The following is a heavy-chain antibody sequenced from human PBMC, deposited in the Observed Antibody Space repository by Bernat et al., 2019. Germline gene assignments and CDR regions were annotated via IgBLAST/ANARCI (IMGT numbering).Heavy chain of an antibody. Sequence: QVQLVQSGAEVKKPGSSVKVSCKASGGTFSSYAISWVRQAPGQGLEWMGRINAGNGNTKYSQKFQGRVTITRDTSASTAYMELSSLRSEDTAVYYCARDIVGGYFQHWGQGTLVTVSS. CDR1: GGTFSSYA. J-gene: IGHJ1*01. D-gene: IGHD1-26*01. V-gene: IGHV1-3*01. CDR3: ARDIVGGYFQH. CDR2: INAGNGNT.